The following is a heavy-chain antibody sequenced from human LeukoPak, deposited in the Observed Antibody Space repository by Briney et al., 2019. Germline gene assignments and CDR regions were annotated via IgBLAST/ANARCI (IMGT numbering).Heavy chain of an antibody. V-gene: IGHV4-4*07. J-gene: IGHJ3*02. CDR3: ARDVTAVAGTPAFDI. CDR2: IYTSGSI. D-gene: IGHD6-19*01. CDR1: GGSISSYY. Sequence: SETLSLTCTVSGGSISSYYWSWIRQPAGKGLEWIGRIYTSGSINYNPSLKSRVTMSVETSKNQFSLKLSSVTAADTAVYYCARDVTAVAGTPAFDIWGQGTMVTVSS.